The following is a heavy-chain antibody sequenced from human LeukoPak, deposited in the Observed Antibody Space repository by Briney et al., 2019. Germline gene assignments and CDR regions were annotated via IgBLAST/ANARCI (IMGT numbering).Heavy chain of an antibody. J-gene: IGHJ3*02. V-gene: IGHV4-34*01. D-gene: IGHD4-17*01. CDR2: INHSGST. CDR1: GGSLSGYY. CDR3: ARNSEGRHDYGDYARSNAFDI. Sequence: PSETLSLTCAVYGGSLSGYYWSWIRQPPGKGLEWIGEINHSGSTNYNPSLKSRVTISVDTSKNQFSLKLSSVTAADTAVYYCARNSEGRHDYGDYARSNAFDIWGQGTMVTVSS.